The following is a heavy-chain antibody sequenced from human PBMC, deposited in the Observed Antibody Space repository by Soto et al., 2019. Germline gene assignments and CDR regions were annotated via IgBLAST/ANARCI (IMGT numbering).Heavy chain of an antibody. V-gene: IGHV3-21*01. CDR2: ISSSSSYI. D-gene: IGHD4-17*01. CDR3: ARRGVTTKSRIGYYYYYMDV. Sequence: EVQLVESGGGLVKPGGSLRLSCAASGFTFSSYSMNWVRQAPGKGLEWVSSISSSSSYIYYADSVKGRFTISRDNAKNSLYLQMNSLRAEDTAVYYCARRGVTTKSRIGYYYYYMDVWGKGTTVTVSS. J-gene: IGHJ6*03. CDR1: GFTFSSYS.